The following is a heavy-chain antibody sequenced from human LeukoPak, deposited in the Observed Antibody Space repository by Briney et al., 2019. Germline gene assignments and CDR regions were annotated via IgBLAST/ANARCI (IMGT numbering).Heavy chain of an antibody. V-gene: IGHV4-34*01. CDR3: ARARIAKIVVVHSFTYGMDF. CDR2: VNDYTGDA. D-gene: IGHD3-22*01. J-gene: IGHJ6*02. Sequence: SETLSLTCSVYLGSLTDQFWSRMRLSPGARREGPGEVNDYTGDAKIYPSLNSRVSISLERSKNQFAHELRTVTAADTAVYYGARARIAKIVVVHSFTYGMDFWGQGTPVAVSS. CDR1: LGSLTDQF.